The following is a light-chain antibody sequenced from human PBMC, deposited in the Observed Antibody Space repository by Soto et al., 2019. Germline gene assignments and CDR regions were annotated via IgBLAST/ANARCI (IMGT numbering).Light chain of an antibody. J-gene: IGKJ1*01. Sequence: EIVLTQSPGTLSLSPGERATLSCRASQSFSSSYLAWYQQRPGQAPRLLIYGSSNRANGIPDRFSGSGSGTDFTLTISRLEPEDFAVYYCQQNIRSPRTFGQGTRVEIK. V-gene: IGKV3-20*01. CDR1: QSFSSSY. CDR3: QQNIRSPRT. CDR2: GSS.